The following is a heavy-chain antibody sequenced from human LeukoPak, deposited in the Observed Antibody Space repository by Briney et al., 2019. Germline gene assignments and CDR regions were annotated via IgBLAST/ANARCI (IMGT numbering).Heavy chain of an antibody. CDR3: ARVTYGSGTYGAFDY. D-gene: IGHD3-10*01. V-gene: IGHV3-48*03. CDR2: IGSSDSTT. CDR1: GFTFSSYE. J-gene: IGHJ4*02. Sequence: GGSLRLSCVASGFTFSSYEMNWVRQAPGKGLEWLSYIGSSDSTTYYADSVKGRFTISRDNSKNTLYLQMNSLRAEDTAVYYCARVTYGSGTYGAFDYWGQGTLVTVSS.